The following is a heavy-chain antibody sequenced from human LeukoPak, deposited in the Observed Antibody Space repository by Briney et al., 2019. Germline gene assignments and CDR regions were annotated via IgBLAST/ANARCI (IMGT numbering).Heavy chain of an antibody. Sequence: PGGSLRLSCAAYGFTFSNHWMNWVRQAPGKGLEWVANIQQDGSEKYYVDSVRGRFTISRDNAKNSLYLQMNRLRAEDTAVYYCTRSENSAFETWGQGTMVTVSS. J-gene: IGHJ3*02. CDR1: GFTFSNHW. CDR2: IQQDGSEK. V-gene: IGHV3-7*01. CDR3: TRSENSAFET.